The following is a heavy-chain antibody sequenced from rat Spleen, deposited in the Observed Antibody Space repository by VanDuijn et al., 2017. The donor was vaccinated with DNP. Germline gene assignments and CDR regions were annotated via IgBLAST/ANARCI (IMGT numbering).Heavy chain of an antibody. D-gene: IGHD1-9*01. V-gene: IGHV5S10*01. CDR2: ISYDGGST. Sequence: EVQLVESGGGLVQPGRSLKLSCAASGFTFSDYNMAWVRQTPKKGLDWVAYISYDGGSTYYGDSVKGRFTISRDDAKNTLYLQMDSLRSEDTATYYCATPPYGYNYWYFDFWGPGTMVTVSS. J-gene: IGHJ1*01. CDR3: ATPPYGYNYWYFDF. CDR1: GFTFSDYN.